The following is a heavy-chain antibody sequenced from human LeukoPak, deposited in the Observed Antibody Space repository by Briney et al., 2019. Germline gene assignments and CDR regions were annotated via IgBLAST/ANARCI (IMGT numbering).Heavy chain of an antibody. Sequence: SETLSLTCTVSGGSINSNNYYWGWIRQPPGKGLEWIGSIYSSGSAYYNRSLKSRVTISVDTSKNQFSLRLSSVTAADTAVYYCQSRYLEWLLEYWGQGTLVTVSS. CDR3: QSRYLEWLLEY. CDR2: IYSSGSA. V-gene: IGHV4-39*01. D-gene: IGHD3-3*01. J-gene: IGHJ4*02. CDR1: GGSINSNNYY.